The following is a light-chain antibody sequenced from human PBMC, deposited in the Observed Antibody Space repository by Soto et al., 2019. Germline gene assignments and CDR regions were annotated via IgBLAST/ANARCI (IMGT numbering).Light chain of an antibody. Sequence: QSVLTQPPSVSGSPGQSVTISCTGTSSDVGSYNRVSWYQQPPGTAPKLMIYEVSNRPSGVPDRFSGSKSGNTASLTISGLQAEDEADYYCSLYTSSSTYVFGTVTKVTVL. J-gene: IGLJ1*01. CDR3: SLYTSSSTYV. CDR1: SSDVGSYNR. V-gene: IGLV2-18*01. CDR2: EVS.